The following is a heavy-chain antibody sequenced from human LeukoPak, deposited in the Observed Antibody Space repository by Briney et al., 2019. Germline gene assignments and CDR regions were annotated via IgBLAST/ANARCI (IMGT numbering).Heavy chain of an antibody. CDR1: GFTVSSNY. Sequence: PGGSLRLSCAASGFTVSSNYMSWVRQAPGKGLEWVSVIYSGGSTYYADSVKGRFTISRDNSKNTLYLQMNSLRAEDTAVYYCAKSFRNGNDAFDIWGQGTMVTVSS. D-gene: IGHD1-14*01. CDR3: AKSFRNGNDAFDI. V-gene: IGHV3-53*01. CDR2: IYSGGST. J-gene: IGHJ3*02.